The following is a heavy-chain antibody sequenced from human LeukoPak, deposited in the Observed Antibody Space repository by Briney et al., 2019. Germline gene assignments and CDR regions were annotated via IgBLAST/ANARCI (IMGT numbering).Heavy chain of an antibody. J-gene: IGHJ6*03. CDR2: TYTSGST. D-gene: IGHD6-19*01. CDR1: GGSISSYY. V-gene: IGHV4-4*07. CDR3: ARDRGGAVAGYYYYYYMDV. Sequence: SETLSLTCTVSGGSISSYYWSWIRQPAGKGLEWIGRTYTSGSTNYNPSLKSRVTISVDKSKNQFSLKLSSVTAADTAVYYCARDRGGAVAGYYYYYYMDVWGKGTTVTVSS.